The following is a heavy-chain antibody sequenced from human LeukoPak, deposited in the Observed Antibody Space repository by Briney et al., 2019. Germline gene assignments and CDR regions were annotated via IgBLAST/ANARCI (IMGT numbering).Heavy chain of an antibody. D-gene: IGHD2-2*01. Sequence: GGSLRLSCAASGFTFSSYSMNWVRQAPGKGLEWVSSISSSSSYIYYADSVKGRFTISRDNAKNSLYLRMNSLRAEDTAVYYCARVSHCSSTSCYGLYFDYWGQGTLVTVSS. CDR1: GFTFSSYS. CDR3: ARVSHCSSTSCYGLYFDY. J-gene: IGHJ4*02. CDR2: ISSSSSYI. V-gene: IGHV3-21*01.